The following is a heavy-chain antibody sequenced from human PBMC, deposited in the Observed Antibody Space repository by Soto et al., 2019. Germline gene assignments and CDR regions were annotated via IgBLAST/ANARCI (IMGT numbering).Heavy chain of an antibody. CDR1: GFTFTSYS. D-gene: IGHD5-12*01. J-gene: IGHJ4*02. Sequence: EVKLLQSGGGLVQPGGSLRLSCAASGFTFTSYSMTWVRQTPGKGLEWVAAVNPGGYSTYYADSVKGRFTISRDNSNKTLYLQMNSLRAEDTAVYYCAKDLRAGSGYDFDYRDQGTLVTVSS. CDR3: AKDLRAGSGYDFDY. V-gene: IGHV3-23*01. CDR2: VNPGGYST.